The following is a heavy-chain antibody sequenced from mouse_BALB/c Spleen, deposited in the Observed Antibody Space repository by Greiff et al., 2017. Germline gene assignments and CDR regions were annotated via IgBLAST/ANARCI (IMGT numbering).Heavy chain of an antibody. D-gene: IGHD1-2*01. J-gene: IGHJ4*01. CDR1: GFTFSSFG. CDR3: ARTLITYAMDY. Sequence: DVQLVESGGGLVQPGGSRKLSCAASGFTFSSFGMHWVRQAPEKGLEWVAYISSGSSTIYYADTVKGRFTISRDNPKNTLFLQMTSLRSEDTAMYYCARTLITYAMDYWGQGTSVTGAS. CDR2: ISSGSSTI. V-gene: IGHV5-17*02.